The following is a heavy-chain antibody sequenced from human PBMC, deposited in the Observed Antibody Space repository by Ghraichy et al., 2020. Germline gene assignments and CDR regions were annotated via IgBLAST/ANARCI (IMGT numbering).Heavy chain of an antibody. Sequence: SETLSLTCAVYGGSFSGYYWSWIRQPPGKGLEWIGEINHSGSTNYNPSLKSRVTISVDTSKNQFSLKLSSVTAADTAVYYCARGVRGSSGWYHGNFDYWGQGTLVTVSS. CDR2: INHSGST. CDR1: GGSFSGYY. J-gene: IGHJ4*02. V-gene: IGHV4-34*01. D-gene: IGHD6-19*01. CDR3: ARGVRGSSGWYHGNFDY.